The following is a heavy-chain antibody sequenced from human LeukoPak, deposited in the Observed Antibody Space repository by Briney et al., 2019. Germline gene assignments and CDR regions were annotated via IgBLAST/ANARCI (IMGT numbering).Heavy chain of an antibody. D-gene: IGHD5-12*01. CDR3: ARDCGYQCLFDY. Sequence: GVSVKVSCKASGYSFSNYGISWVRQAPGQGLEWMGWISGYNGNTNYAQKFQGRVTMTTDTSTSTAYMELRSLRSDDTAVYYCARDCGYQCLFDYWGQGTLVTVSS. CDR1: GYSFSNYG. J-gene: IGHJ4*02. CDR2: ISGYNGNT. V-gene: IGHV1-18*01.